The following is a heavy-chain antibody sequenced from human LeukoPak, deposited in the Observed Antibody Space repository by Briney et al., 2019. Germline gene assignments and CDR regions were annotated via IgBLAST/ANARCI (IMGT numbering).Heavy chain of an antibody. J-gene: IGHJ3*02. CDR1: GFTFSSYA. V-gene: IGHV3-23*01. CDR2: ISGSGGST. D-gene: IGHD3-22*01. Sequence: GGSLRLSCAASGFTFSSYAMGWVRRAPGKGLEWASPISGSGGSTYYADSVKGRFTISRDNSKNTLYLQMNSLRAEDTAVYYCAKDKGDSSGYWGAFHIWGQGTMVTVSS. CDR3: AKDKGDSSGYWGAFHI.